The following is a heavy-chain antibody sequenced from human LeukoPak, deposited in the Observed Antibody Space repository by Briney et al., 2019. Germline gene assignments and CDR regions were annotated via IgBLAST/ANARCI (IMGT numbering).Heavy chain of an antibody. V-gene: IGHV1-2*02. CDR1: GYSFSDYY. CDR2: INPDSGGT. CDR3: ARADRLDGGPYLIGP. Sequence: ASVKVSCKTSGYSFSDYYMHWVRQAPGQGLEWMGWINPDSGGTSSAQKFQGRVTMTRDTSITTVYMEVSWLTSDDTAIYYCARADRLDGGPYLIGPWGQGTLVTVSS. J-gene: IGHJ5*02. D-gene: IGHD2-21*01.